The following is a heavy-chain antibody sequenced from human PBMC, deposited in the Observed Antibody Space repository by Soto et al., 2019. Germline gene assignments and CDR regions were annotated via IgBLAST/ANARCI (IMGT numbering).Heavy chain of an antibody. J-gene: IGHJ4*02. D-gene: IGHD2-2*02. V-gene: IGHV5-51*01. Sequence: RGESLKISCQGSGYIFTTYWICWVRQMPGKGLEWMGIIYPGDSDTRYSPSFQGQVTISADKSISTAYLQWSSLKASDTAIYYCATGGYCSDTTCYNFFDYWGQGTLVTVSS. CDR1: GYIFTTYW. CDR3: ATGGYCSDTTCYNFFDY. CDR2: IYPGDSDT.